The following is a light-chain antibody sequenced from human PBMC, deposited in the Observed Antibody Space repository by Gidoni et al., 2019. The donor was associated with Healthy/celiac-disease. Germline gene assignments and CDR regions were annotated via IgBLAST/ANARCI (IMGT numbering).Light chain of an antibody. CDR1: QSISSY. V-gene: IGKV1-39*01. Sequence: DIQMTQSPSSLSASVGDRVTITCRASQSISSYLMWYQQKPGTAPKLLIYAASSLQSGVPSRFSGSGSGTEFTLTISSLQPEDVATYYCQQSYSTPLTFGGGTKVEIK. J-gene: IGKJ4*01. CDR3: QQSYSTPLT. CDR2: AAS.